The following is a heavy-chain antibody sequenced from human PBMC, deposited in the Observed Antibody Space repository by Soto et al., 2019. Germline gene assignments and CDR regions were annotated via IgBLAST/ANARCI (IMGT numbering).Heavy chain of an antibody. CDR1: AGSFRGYH. D-gene: IGHD3-9*01. CDR2: IDHSETT. CDR3: ARGRVTARRIYFDV. Sequence: VQLLQRGAGLLRPSETLSLTCAVIAGSFRGYHWTWIRQSPGKGLEWIGEIDHSETTNYNPSLKSPVTLSVDTFKKEFSLRLNFVTAADTAVYFCARGRVTARRIYFDVWGQGSLATVSS. V-gene: IGHV4-34*02. J-gene: IGHJ1*01.